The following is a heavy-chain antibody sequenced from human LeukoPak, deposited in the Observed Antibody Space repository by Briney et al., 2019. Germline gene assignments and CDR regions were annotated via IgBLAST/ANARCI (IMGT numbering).Heavy chain of an antibody. CDR1: GGTFSSYA. CDR3: AREVEEYYDFWSGYLTRPYYGMDV. CDR2: IIPIFGTA. Sequence: GASVKVSCKASGGTFSSYAISWVRQAPGQGLEWMGGIIPIFGTANYAQKFQGRVTITADESTSTAYMELSSLRSEDTAVYYCAREVEEYYDFWSGYLTRPYYGMDVWGQGTTVTVSS. J-gene: IGHJ6*02. V-gene: IGHV1-69*13. D-gene: IGHD3-3*01.